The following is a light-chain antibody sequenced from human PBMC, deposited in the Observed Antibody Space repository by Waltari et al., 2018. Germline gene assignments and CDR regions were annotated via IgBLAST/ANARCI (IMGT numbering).Light chain of an antibody. V-gene: IGKV1D-16*01. Sequence: DVQLTQSPSSLFASVGDRVRITCRASHSVSTGVAWYQLKAGKPPKSLISTASNLESGVPSRFSGSGSGTLFTLTITNLQPEDYATYFCQQYNNYPLTFGGGTKVEI. CDR3: QQYNNYPLT. CDR2: TAS. CDR1: HSVSTG. J-gene: IGKJ4*01.